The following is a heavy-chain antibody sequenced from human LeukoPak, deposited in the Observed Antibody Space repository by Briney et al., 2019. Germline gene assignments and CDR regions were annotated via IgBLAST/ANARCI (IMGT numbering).Heavy chain of an antibody. Sequence: SETLSLTCAVYGGSFSGYYWSWIRQPPGKGLEWIGEINHSGSTNYNPSLKSRVTISVDTSKNQFSLKLSSVTAADTAVYYCARDTYYYGSGSYRGWFDPWGQGTLVTVSS. CDR2: INHSGST. J-gene: IGHJ5*02. CDR1: GGSFSGYY. CDR3: ARDTYYYGSGSYRGWFDP. D-gene: IGHD3-10*01. V-gene: IGHV4-34*01.